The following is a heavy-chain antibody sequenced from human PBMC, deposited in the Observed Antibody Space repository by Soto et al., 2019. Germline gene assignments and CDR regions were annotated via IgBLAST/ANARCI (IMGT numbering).Heavy chain of an antibody. Sequence: QVQLQESGPGLVKPSGTLSLTCAVSGGSISSSNWWSWVRQPPGKGLEWIGEIYHSGSTNYNPSLKSXXTXSXXKSENQFSLKLRSVTAADTAVYYCARWSGYYGMDVWGQGTTVTVSS. D-gene: IGHD3-3*01. CDR2: IYHSGST. V-gene: IGHV4-4*02. CDR1: GGSISSSNW. CDR3: ARWSGYYGMDV. J-gene: IGHJ6*02.